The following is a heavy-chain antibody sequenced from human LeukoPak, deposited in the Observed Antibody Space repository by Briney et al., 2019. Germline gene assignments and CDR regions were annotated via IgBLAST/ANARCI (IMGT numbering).Heavy chain of an antibody. Sequence: PGGSLRLSCAASGFTFSSYGMSWVRRAPGKGLEWVSGISGSGGNTYYADSVKGRFTISRANSQNTLYLQMNTLGAEDTAVYYCAKALSGYHFDYWGQGTLVTVSA. CDR2: ISGSGGNT. J-gene: IGHJ4*02. D-gene: IGHD5-12*01. V-gene: IGHV3-23*01. CDR1: GFTFSSYG. CDR3: AKALSGYHFDY.